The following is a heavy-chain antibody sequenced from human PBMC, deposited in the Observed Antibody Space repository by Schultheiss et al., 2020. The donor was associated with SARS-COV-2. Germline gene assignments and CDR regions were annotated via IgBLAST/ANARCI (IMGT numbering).Heavy chain of an antibody. J-gene: IGHJ4*02. CDR1: GFTFSSYA. CDR3: ARDRRDGFDY. Sequence: GGSLRLSCAASGFTFSSYAMHWVRQAPGKGLEWVGRTRNKINSYTTEYAASVKGRFTISRDNSKNTLYLQMNSLRAEDTAVYYCARDRRDGFDYWGQGTLVTVSS. CDR2: TRNKINSYTT. V-gene: IGHV3-72*01.